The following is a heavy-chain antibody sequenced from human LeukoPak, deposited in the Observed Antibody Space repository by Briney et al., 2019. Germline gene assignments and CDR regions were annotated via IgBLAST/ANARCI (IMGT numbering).Heavy chain of an antibody. D-gene: IGHD2-21*01. CDR1: GFTFSSYN. V-gene: IGHV3-48*04. Sequence: PGGSLRLSCAASGFTFSSYNMHWVRQAPGKGLEWVSYISSSTTTIYYADSVKGRFTISRDNSKNSLYLQMNSLRAEDTAVYYCARGMNYWAAIRAEYFQRWGQGTLVTVSS. CDR3: ARGMNYWAAIRAEYFQR. CDR2: ISSSTTTI. J-gene: IGHJ1*01.